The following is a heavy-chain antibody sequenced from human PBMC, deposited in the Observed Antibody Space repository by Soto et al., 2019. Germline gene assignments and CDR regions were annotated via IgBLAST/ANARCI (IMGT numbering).Heavy chain of an antibody. J-gene: IGHJ6*02. CDR2: ISGSGGST. CDR1: GFTFSSYA. Sequence: GWSLRLSCAASGFTFSSYAMSWVRQAPGKGLEWVSAISGSGGSTYYADSVKGRFTISRDNSKNTLYLQMNSLRAEDTAVYYCENHQGGTGPIKGHYYSGMDVWGQGTTVTVAS. V-gene: IGHV3-23*01. CDR3: ENHQGGTGPIKGHYYSGMDV. D-gene: IGHD2-15*01.